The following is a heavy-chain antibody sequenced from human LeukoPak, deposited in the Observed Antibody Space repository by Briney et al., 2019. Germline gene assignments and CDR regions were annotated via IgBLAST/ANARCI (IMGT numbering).Heavy chain of an antibody. CDR1: GFTFSDYG. CDR2: ISSNGGST. CDR3: ARDSSSRPFDY. D-gene: IGHD6-19*01. Sequence: GGSLRLSCAASGFTFSDYGMHWVRQAPGKGLEYVSTISSNGGSTYYANSVKGRFTVSRDNSKNTLYLQMGSLRADDMAAYYCARDSSSRPFDYWGQGTLVTVSS. V-gene: IGHV3-64*01. J-gene: IGHJ4*02.